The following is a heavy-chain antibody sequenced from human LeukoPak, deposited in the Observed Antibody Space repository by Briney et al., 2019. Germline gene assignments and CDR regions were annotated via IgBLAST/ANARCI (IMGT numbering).Heavy chain of an antibody. J-gene: IGHJ5*02. D-gene: IGHD2-2*01. Sequence: SETLSLTCSVSGGSISSYYWSWIRQPPGKGLEWIGYFYYSGSTNYNPSLKSRVTISLDTSKNQFSLKLSSVTAADTAVYYCARGGDIVVVPAAFAGDWFDPWGQGTLVTVSS. CDR3: ARGGDIVVVPAAFAGDWFDP. CDR1: GGSISSYY. V-gene: IGHV4-59*13. CDR2: FYYSGST.